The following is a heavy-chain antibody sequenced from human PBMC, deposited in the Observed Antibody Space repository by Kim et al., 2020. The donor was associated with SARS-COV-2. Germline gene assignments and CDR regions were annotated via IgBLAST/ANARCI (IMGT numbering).Heavy chain of an antibody. CDR2: T. Sequence: TNANPPLKIRVTISVDTAKIQVSLMLSSVTAADTAVYYCARLEWYPYFDYWGQGTLVTVSS. J-gene: IGHJ4*02. D-gene: IGHD3-3*01. V-gene: IGHV4-59*01. CDR3: ARLEWYPYFDY.